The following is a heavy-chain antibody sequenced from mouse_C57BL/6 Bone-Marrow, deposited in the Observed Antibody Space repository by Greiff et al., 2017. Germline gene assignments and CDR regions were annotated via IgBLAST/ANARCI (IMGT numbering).Heavy chain of an antibody. D-gene: IGHD2-4*01. J-gene: IGHJ3*01. V-gene: IGHV5-17*01. CDR2: ISSGSSTI. CDR3: ARDYDYAPFAY. Sequence: EVQGVESGGGLVKPGGSLKLSCAASGFTFSDYGMHWVRQAPEKGLEWVAYISSGSSTIYYADTVKGRFTISRDNAKNTLFLQMTSLRSEDTAMYYCARDYDYAPFAYWGQGTLVTVSA. CDR1: GFTFSDYG.